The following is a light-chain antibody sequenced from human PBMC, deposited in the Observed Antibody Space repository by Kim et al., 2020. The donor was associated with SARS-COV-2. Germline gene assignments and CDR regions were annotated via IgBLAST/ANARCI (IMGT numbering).Light chain of an antibody. CDR3: QQFDNHHPSPIT. V-gene: IGKV1-33*01. J-gene: IGKJ5*01. Sequence: DIQMTQSPSSLSASVGDRVTITCQASQDIGNYLNWYQQKPGKVPKLLIYDASHLETGVPSRFSGSGSGTDFTFTISSLQPEDIATYYCQQFDNHHPSPITFGQGTRLEIK. CDR1: QDIGNY. CDR2: DAS.